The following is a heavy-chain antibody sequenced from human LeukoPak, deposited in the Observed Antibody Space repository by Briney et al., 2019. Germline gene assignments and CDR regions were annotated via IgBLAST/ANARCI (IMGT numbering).Heavy chain of an antibody. CDR3: AKDISSAGDSPLDY. CDR1: GFTFDDYA. CDR2: ISWNSGSI. Sequence: GGSLRLSCAASGFTFDDYAMHWVRQAPGKGLEWVSGISWNSGSIGYADSVKGRFTISRDNAKNSLYLQMNSLRAEDMALYYCAKDISSAGDSPLDYWGQGTLVTVSS. D-gene: IGHD6-19*01. J-gene: IGHJ4*02. V-gene: IGHV3-9*03.